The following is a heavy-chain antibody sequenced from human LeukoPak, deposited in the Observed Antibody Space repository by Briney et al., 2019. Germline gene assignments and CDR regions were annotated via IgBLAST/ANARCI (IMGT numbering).Heavy chain of an antibody. CDR2: IYTSGST. D-gene: IGHD2-2*01. CDR3: ARQRLGIVVIDY. J-gene: IGHJ4*02. V-gene: IGHV4-61*02. Sequence: SETLSLTCTVSGGSISSGSYYWSWVRQPAGKGLEWIGRIYTSGSTNYNPSLKSRVTISIDTSKNQFSLRLNSMTAADTAVYYCARQRLGIVVIDYWGQGTLVTVSS. CDR1: GGSISSGSYY.